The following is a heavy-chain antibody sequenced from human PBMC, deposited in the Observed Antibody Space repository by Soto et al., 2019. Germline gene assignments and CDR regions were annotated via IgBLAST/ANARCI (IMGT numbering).Heavy chain of an antibody. V-gene: IGHV3-30*18. CDR1: GFTFSSYG. Sequence: QVQLVESGGGVVQPGRSLRLSCAASGFTFSSYGMHWVRQAPGKGLEWVAVISYDGSNKYYADSVKGRFTISRDNSKNTLYLQMNSLRAEDTAVYYWAKDHLMTTVTTVGYWGQGTLVTVSS. D-gene: IGHD4-17*01. CDR3: AKDHLMTTVTTVGY. J-gene: IGHJ4*02. CDR2: ISYDGSNK.